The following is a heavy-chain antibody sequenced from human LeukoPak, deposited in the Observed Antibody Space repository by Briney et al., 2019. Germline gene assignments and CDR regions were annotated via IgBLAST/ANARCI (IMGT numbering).Heavy chain of an antibody. V-gene: IGHV3-74*01. Sequence: GGSLTLPCTASGFTLSSYCKHWVRQAPGQGLVWISRINSDGSSTGYADSAKGRFTISRDNAENTLSLQMNSLRAEDTAVYYCARDYFDSSGYWNGLDVRGEGDTVSVSS. CDR1: GFTLSSYC. CDR2: INSDGSST. J-gene: IGHJ6*01. D-gene: IGHD3-22*01. CDR3: ARDYFDSSGYWNGLDV.